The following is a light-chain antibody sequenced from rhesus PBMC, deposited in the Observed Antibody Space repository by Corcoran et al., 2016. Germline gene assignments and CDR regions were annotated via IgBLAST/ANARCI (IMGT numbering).Light chain of an antibody. CDR2: WAA. Sequence: DIVMTQSPDSLAVSLGERVTINCKSSQSLLYSSNNKNYLAWYQPKPGQAPKLLIYWAATRESGVPYLFRGMGSGTDFTLTISGLQAEDVAVYYCQQYYSSPYSFGQGTKVEIK. CDR1: QSLLYSSNNKNY. J-gene: IGKJ2*01. CDR3: QQYYSSPYS. V-gene: IGKV4-1*01.